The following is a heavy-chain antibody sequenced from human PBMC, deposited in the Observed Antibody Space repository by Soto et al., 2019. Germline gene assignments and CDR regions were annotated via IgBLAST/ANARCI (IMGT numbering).Heavy chain of an antibody. Sequence: QVQLVESGGGVVQPGKSLRLSCAASGFAFSSYGIHWVRQAPGKGLEWVAGISYVGSKKYYADSVKGQFTISRDNSENTLHLQMNGLRAEDTAVYYCAKDTYYHDSSGYYVFDHWGQGTLVTVSS. D-gene: IGHD3-22*01. V-gene: IGHV3-30*18. CDR1: GFAFSSYG. J-gene: IGHJ4*02. CDR3: AKDTYYHDSSGYYVFDH. CDR2: ISYVGSKK.